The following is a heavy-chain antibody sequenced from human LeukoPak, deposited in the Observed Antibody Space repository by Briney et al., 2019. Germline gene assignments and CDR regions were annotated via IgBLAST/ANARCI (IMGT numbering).Heavy chain of an antibody. CDR1: GFTFSSYT. CDR3: VRDDRSYGVDY. J-gene: IGHJ4*02. CDR2: ITTGGPNT. D-gene: IGHD4-17*01. V-gene: IGHV3-23*01. Sequence: GGSLRLSCTASGFTFSSYTMSWVRQAPGKGLKWVSTITTGGPNTYYADSVKGRFTVSRDDSKNTLYLQMNSLRAEDTAVYYCVRDDRSYGVDYWGQGTPVTVSS.